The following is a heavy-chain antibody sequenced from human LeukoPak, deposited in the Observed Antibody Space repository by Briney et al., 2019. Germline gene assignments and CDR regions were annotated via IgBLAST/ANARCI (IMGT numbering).Heavy chain of an antibody. Sequence: SETLSLTCAVYGGSFSGYYWSWIRQPPGKGLEWIGEINHSGSTNYNPSLKSRVTISVDTSKNQFSLKLSSVTAADTAAYYCARGRANYYYYYGMDVWGQGTTVTVSS. CDR2: INHSGST. V-gene: IGHV4-34*01. J-gene: IGHJ6*02. CDR3: ARGRANYYYYYGMDV. CDR1: GGSFSGYY.